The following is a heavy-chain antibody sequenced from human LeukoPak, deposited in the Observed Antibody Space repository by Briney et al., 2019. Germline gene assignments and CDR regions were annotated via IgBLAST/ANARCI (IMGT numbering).Heavy chain of an antibody. CDR1: GGSISSGGYS. J-gene: IGHJ3*02. D-gene: IGHD3-9*01. CDR3: ARAEPYYDILTGYSPGMSAFDI. V-gene: IGHV4-30-2*01. Sequence: PSQTLSLTCAVSGGSISSGGYSWSWIRQPPGKGLEWIGYIYHSGSTYYNPSLKSRVTISVDRSKNQFSLRLSSVTAADTAVYYCARAEPYYDILTGYSPGMSAFDIWGQGTMVTVSS. CDR2: IYHSGST.